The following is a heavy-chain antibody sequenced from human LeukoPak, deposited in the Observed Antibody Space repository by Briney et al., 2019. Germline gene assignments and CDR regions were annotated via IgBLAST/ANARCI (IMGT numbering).Heavy chain of an antibody. J-gene: IGHJ4*02. CDR1: GFTFCSYA. CDR2: ICANDGNT. D-gene: IGHD2-15*01. Sequence: PGGSLRLSCAASGFTFCSYAMRWVRQAPGKGVEWVSVICANDGNTYYADGVKGRFTISRDNSKDTLYLQRDSVRAEETAVYDCAKGSGSSCYSPCDYWGQGILVTVSS. CDR3: AKGSGSSCYSPCDY. V-gene: IGHV3-23*01.